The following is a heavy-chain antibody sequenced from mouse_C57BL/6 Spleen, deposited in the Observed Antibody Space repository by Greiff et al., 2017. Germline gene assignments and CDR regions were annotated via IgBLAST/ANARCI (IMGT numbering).Heavy chain of an antibody. CDR1: GFTFSSYG. CDR3: ARHGVYDGYYWDWFAY. V-gene: IGHV5-6*02. Sequence: EVKLVESGGDLVKPGGSLKLSCAASGFTFSSYGMSWVRQTPDKRLEWVATISSGGSYTYYPDSVKGRFTISRDNAKNTLYLQMSSLKSEDTAMYYCARHGVYDGYYWDWFAYWGQGTLVTVSA. CDR2: ISSGGSYT. D-gene: IGHD2-3*01. J-gene: IGHJ3*01.